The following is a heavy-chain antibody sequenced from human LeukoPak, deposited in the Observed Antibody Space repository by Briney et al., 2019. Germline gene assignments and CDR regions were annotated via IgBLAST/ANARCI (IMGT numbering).Heavy chain of an antibody. V-gene: IGHV4-59*02. CDR2: LSYTGKT. D-gene: IGHD2/OR15-2a*01. CDR3: SEGYFEPFDH. CDR1: GASVSSSD. J-gene: IGHJ4*02. Sequence: KPSDTLSLTCVVSGASVSSSDWNWIRQLPGKGLEWIGCLSYTGKTDYNPSLTSRVTISLDTSKNQVSLKLRSVTAADTAVYYCSEGYFEPFDHWGQGTLVTVSS.